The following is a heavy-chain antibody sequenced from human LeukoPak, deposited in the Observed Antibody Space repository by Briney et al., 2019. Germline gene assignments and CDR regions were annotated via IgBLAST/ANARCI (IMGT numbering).Heavy chain of an antibody. V-gene: IGHV3-7*01. D-gene: IGHD3-10*01. CDR1: GFTFSSYW. Sequence: GGSLRLSCAASGFTFSSYWMSWVRQAPGKGLEWVANIKQDGSEKYYADSVKGRFTISRDNSKNTLYLEMNSLRAEDTAVYYCAKDIGSYYDYWGQGILVTVSS. J-gene: IGHJ4*02. CDR3: AKDIGSYYDY. CDR2: IKQDGSEK.